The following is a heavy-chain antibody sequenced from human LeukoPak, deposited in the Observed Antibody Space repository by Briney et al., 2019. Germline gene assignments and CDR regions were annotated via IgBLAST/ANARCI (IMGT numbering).Heavy chain of an antibody. Sequence: GGSLRLSCAASGFTFSSYEMNWVRQAPGKGLEWISYISSSGSSISYADFVKGRFTISRDNAKNSLNLQMNSLRAEETAVYYCARDRLFGNLPDYWGQGTLVTVSS. CDR1: GFTFSSYE. CDR3: ARDRLFGNLPDY. D-gene: IGHD1-7*01. CDR2: ISSSGSSI. J-gene: IGHJ4*02. V-gene: IGHV3-48*03.